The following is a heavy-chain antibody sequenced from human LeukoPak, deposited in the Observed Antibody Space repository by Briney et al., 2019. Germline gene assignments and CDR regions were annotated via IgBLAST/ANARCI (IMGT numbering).Heavy chain of an antibody. CDR3: ARQSRDGSKTRGYYFDY. J-gene: IGHJ4*02. Sequence: GESLKISCQVSGYIFTNYWIGWVRQMPGKGLESMGIIYPADSDTTYSPSFQGQVTISADKSISTVYLQWSSLKASDTAMYYCARQSRDGSKTRGYYFDYRGQGTLVTVSS. CDR2: IYPADSDT. D-gene: IGHD3-10*01. V-gene: IGHV5-51*01. CDR1: GYIFTNYW.